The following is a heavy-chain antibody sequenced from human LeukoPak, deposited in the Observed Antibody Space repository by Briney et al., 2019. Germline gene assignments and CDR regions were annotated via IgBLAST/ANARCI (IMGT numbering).Heavy chain of an antibody. CDR2: IYYSGST. Sequence: PSETLSLTCTVSGGSISSSSYYWAWIRQPPGKGLEWIGSIYYSGSTDYSPSLKSRVSISVDTSKNQFSLKLSSVTAADTAVYYCARQGRGGDSSYYFDYWGQGTLVTVSS. J-gene: IGHJ4*02. D-gene: IGHD2-21*02. V-gene: IGHV4-39*01. CDR1: GGSISSSSYY. CDR3: ARQGRGGDSSYYFDY.